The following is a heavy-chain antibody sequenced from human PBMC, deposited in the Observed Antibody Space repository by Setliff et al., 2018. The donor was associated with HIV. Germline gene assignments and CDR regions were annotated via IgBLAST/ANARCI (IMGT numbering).Heavy chain of an antibody. D-gene: IGHD1-26*01. CDR1: GGSISSSSYY. CDR3: ARTKWELRPDWLDP. J-gene: IGHJ5*02. V-gene: IGHV4-61*05. Sequence: SETLSLTCTVSGGSISSSSYYWGWIRQPPGKGLEWIGYIYYSGSTNYNPSLKSRVTISVDTSKNQFSLKLSSVTAADTAVYYCARTKWELRPDWLDPWGQGTLVTVSS. CDR2: IYYSGST.